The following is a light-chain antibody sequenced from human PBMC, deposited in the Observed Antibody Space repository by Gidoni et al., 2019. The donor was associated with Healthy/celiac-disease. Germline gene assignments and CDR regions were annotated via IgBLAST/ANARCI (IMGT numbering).Light chain of an antibody. Sequence: EIVLTKSPATLSLSPGERATLTSRASQSVSSYLSWYQQKPGQAPRLLIYDASNRATGIPARFRGSGSGTDFTLTISILEPEDFAVYYCQQRSNWPPWTFGQGTKVEIK. CDR1: QSVSSY. J-gene: IGKJ1*01. CDR2: DAS. CDR3: QQRSNWPPWT. V-gene: IGKV3-11*01.